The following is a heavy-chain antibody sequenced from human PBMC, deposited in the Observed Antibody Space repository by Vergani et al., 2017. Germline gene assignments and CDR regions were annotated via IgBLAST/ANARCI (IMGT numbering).Heavy chain of an antibody. J-gene: IGHJ4*02. V-gene: IGHV3-23*01. CDR1: GFTFSSYA. Sequence: EVQLLESGGGLVQPGGSLRLSCAASGFTFSSYAMSWVRQAPGKGLEWVSGISGSGGSTYYADSVKGRFTISRDNSKNTLYLQMNSLRAEDTAVYYCARSGSSSWYGDDYWGQGTLVTVSS. CDR3: ARSGSSSWYGDDY. D-gene: IGHD6-13*01. CDR2: ISGSGGST.